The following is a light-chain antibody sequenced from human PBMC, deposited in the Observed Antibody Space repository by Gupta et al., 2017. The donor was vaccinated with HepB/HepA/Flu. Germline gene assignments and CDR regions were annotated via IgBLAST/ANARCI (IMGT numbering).Light chain of an antibody. CDR2: GKN. CDR3: NSRDSSGNHLV. V-gene: IGLV3-19*01. CDR1: SLRSYY. J-gene: IGLJ2*01. Sequence: SSELTQDPAVSVALGRTVRITCQGESLRSYYASWYQQKPGQAPVLVIYGKNNRPPGFPDRFSGSSSGNTASLTITGAQAEDEADYYCNSRDSSGNHLVFGGGTKLTVL.